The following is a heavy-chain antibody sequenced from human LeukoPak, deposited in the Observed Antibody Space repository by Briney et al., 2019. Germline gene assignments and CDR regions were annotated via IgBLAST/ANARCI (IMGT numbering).Heavy chain of an antibody. J-gene: IGHJ4*02. D-gene: IGHD5-18*01. Sequence: PSETLSLTCTVSGGSISSYYWSWIRQPPGKGLEWIGYIYYSGSTNYNPSLKSRVTISVDTSKNQFSLKLSSVTAADTAVYYCASGYIYGHLDYWGQGTLVTVSS. V-gene: IGHV4-59*01. CDR3: ASGYIYGHLDY. CDR1: GGSISSYY. CDR2: IYYSGST.